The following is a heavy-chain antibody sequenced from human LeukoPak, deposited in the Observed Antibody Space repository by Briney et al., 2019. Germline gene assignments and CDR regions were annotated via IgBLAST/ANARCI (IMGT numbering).Heavy chain of an antibody. D-gene: IGHD3-16*01. CDR1: GGTFSIYA. J-gene: IGHJ4*02. CDR2: IIPIFGIA. V-gene: IGHV1-69*04. CDR3: ARARGGSYFDY. Sequence: SVKVSFKASGGTFSIYAISWVRQAPGQGLEWMGRIIPIFGIANYAQKFQGRVTITADKSTSTAYVELSSLRSEDTAVYYCARARGGSYFDYWGQGTLVTVSS.